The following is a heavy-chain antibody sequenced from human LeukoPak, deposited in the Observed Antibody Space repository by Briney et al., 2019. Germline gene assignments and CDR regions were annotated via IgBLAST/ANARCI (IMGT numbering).Heavy chain of an antibody. CDR1: GYIFTSYF. Sequence: ASVKVSCKASGYIFTSYFMHWVRQAPGQGLEWMGLINPSGGSTRYAQKFQGRVTMTRDMSTSTVYMELSSLRSEDTAVYYCARSIAAEKSSWFDPWGQGTLVTVSS. J-gene: IGHJ5*02. CDR3: ARSIAAEKSSWFDP. CDR2: INPSGGST. V-gene: IGHV1-46*01. D-gene: IGHD6-6*01.